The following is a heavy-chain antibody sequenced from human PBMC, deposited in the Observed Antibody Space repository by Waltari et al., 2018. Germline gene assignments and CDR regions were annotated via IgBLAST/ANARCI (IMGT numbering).Heavy chain of an antibody. Sequence: QVQLQESGPGLVKPSETLSLTCTVSGGSISSYYWSWIRPPPGKGLEWIGYIYYSGSTNYNPSLKSRVTISVDTSKNQFSLKLSSVTAADTAVYYCARVQRGYSYGLYYFDYWGQGTLVTVSS. J-gene: IGHJ4*02. CDR2: IYYSGST. CDR3: ARVQRGYSYGLYYFDY. V-gene: IGHV4-59*01. CDR1: GGSISSYY. D-gene: IGHD5-18*01.